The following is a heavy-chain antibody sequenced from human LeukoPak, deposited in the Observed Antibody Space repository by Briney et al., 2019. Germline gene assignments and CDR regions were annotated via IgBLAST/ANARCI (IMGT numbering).Heavy chain of an antibody. D-gene: IGHD6-13*01. CDR2: IRYDGSNK. Sequence: GGSLRLSCAASGFTFSSYGMHWVRQAPGKGLEWVAFIRYDGSNKYYADSVKGRFTISRDNAKNSLYLQMNSLRAEDTAVYYCARVRQQLVRLLGRDTTYYYYYYMDVWGKGTTVTVSS. J-gene: IGHJ6*03. CDR3: ARVRQQLVRLLGRDTTYYYYYYMDV. V-gene: IGHV3-30*02. CDR1: GFTFSSYG.